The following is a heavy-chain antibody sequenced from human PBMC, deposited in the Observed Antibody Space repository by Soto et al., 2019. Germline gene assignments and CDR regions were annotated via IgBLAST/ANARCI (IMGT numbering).Heavy chain of an antibody. CDR3: ARASNSAVTSYDY. Sequence: SVKVSFQASGGTFSRYAISWGRQAPVQGLEWMGGIIPIFGTANYAQKFQGRVTITADESTSTAYMELSSLRSEDTAVYYCARASNSAVTSYDYWGQGTLVTVSS. CDR2: IIPIFGTA. D-gene: IGHD4-17*01. V-gene: IGHV1-69*13. CDR1: GGTFSRYA. J-gene: IGHJ4*02.